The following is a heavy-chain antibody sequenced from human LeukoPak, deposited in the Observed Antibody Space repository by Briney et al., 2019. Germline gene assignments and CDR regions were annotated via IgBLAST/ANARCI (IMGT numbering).Heavy chain of an antibody. J-gene: IGHJ5*02. D-gene: IGHD3-9*01. CDR1: GYTFTGYY. CDR3: ARGGRYFDWLLHRWFDP. V-gene: IGHV1-2*04. Sequence: ASVKVSCKASGYTFTGYYMHWVRQAPGQGLEWMGWINPNSGGTNYAQKFQGWVTMTRDTSISTAYMELSRLRYDDTAVYYCARGGRYFDWLLHRWFDPWGQGTLVTVSS. CDR2: INPNSGGT.